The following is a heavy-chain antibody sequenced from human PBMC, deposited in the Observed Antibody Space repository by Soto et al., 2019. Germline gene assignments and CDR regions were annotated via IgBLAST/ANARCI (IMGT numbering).Heavy chain of an antibody. V-gene: IGHV1-18*01. CDR2: ISAYNGNT. J-gene: IGHJ4*02. CDR1: GYTFTSYG. Sequence: ASVKVSCKASGYTFTSYGISWVRQAPGQGLEWMGWISAYNGNTNYAQKLQGRVTMTTDTSTSTAYMELRSLRSGDTAVYYCARDPIMITFGGATDYWGQGTLVTVSS. CDR3: ARDPIMITFGGATDY. D-gene: IGHD3-16*01.